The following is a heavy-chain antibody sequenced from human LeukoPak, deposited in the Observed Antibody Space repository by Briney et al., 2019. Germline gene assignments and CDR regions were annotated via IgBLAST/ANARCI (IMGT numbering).Heavy chain of an antibody. J-gene: IGHJ4*02. CDR3: ARGLTSTFDY. V-gene: IGHV4-39*07. CDR1: GGSISSSSYY. D-gene: IGHD2-2*01. CDR2: INHSGST. Sequence: PSETLSLTCTVSGGSISSSSYYWGWIRQPPGKGLEWIGEINHSGSTNYNPSLKSRVTISVDTSKNQFSLKLSSVTAADTAVYYCARGLTSTFDYWGQGTLVTVSS.